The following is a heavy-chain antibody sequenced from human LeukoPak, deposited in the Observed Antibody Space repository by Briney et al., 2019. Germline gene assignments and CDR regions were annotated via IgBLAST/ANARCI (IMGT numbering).Heavy chain of an antibody. CDR1: GGSISSYY. Sequence: SETLSLTCTVSGGSISSYYWSWIRQPAGKGLESIGHISTSGSTNYNPSLKSRVTMSVDTSKNQFSLKLSSVTAADTAAYYCARGRGQLYFDYWGQGTLVTVSS. CDR3: ARGRGQLYFDY. CDR2: ISTSGST. J-gene: IGHJ4*02. V-gene: IGHV4-4*07. D-gene: IGHD2-2*01.